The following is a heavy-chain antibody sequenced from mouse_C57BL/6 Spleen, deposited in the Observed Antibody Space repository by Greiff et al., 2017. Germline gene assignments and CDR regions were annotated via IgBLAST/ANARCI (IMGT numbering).Heavy chain of an antibody. V-gene: IGHV1-72*01. Sequence: VQLQQPGAELVKPGASVKLSCTASGYTFTSYWMPWVKQRPGRGLEWIGRIDPTSGGTKYNEKFKSKATLTVDKPSSTAYMPLSSLTSEDSAVYYCASQYYGRSYLLAYWGQGTLVTVSA. D-gene: IGHD1-1*01. CDR1: GYTFTSYW. CDR2: IDPTSGGT. J-gene: IGHJ3*01. CDR3: ASQYYGRSYLLAY.